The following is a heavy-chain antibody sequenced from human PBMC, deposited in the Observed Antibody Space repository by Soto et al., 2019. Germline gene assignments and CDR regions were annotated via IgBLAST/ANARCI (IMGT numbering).Heavy chain of an antibody. Sequence: QLQLQESGPGLVKPSETLSLTCTVSGGSISSGTYYWGWIRQPPGKGLEWIGTIYYSGNTFYNPSLKSRVTISVDTSKNQFSLNLTSVTAADTAVYYCASQAAVGTRGGAWYFDYWGQGTLVTVSS. J-gene: IGHJ4*02. CDR2: IYYSGNT. D-gene: IGHD6-13*01. CDR3: ASQAAVGTRGGAWYFDY. CDR1: GGSISSGTYY. V-gene: IGHV4-39*01.